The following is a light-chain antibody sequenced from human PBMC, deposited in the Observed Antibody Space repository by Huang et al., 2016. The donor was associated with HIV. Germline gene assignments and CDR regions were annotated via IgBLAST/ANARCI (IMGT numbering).Light chain of an antibody. V-gene: IGKV3-15*01. J-gene: IGKJ2*01. CDR3: QQYENWPPEYT. CDR1: QNVRSS. CDR2: GAS. Sequence: EIVLTQSPAILSVYPGERATLSCRASQNVRSSFAWYQQRPGQPPRLLISGASTRATGIPARFSGSGSGTEVTLTISSLQSEDFAVYYCQQYENWPPEYTFGQGTKLEL.